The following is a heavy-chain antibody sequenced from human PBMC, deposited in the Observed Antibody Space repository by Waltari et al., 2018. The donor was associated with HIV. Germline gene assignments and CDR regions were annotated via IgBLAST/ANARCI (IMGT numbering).Heavy chain of an antibody. D-gene: IGHD3-22*01. CDR3: ARDMNYDSREDVGWDY. Sequence: QLQLQESGPGLVKPSETLSLTCTVSGGSISSSSYYWGWIRQPPGKGLEWIGSIYYSGSTYYNPSLKSRVTISVDTSKNQFSLKLSSVTAADTAVYYCARDMNYDSREDVGWDYWGQGTLVTVSS. V-gene: IGHV4-39*07. CDR1: GGSISSSSYY. CDR2: IYYSGST. J-gene: IGHJ4*02.